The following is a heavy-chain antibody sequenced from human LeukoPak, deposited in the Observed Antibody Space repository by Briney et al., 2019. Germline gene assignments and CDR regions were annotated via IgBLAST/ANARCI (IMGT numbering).Heavy chain of an antibody. Sequence: PSETLSLTCAVSGGSSRSGVYFWSWIRQPPGKGLEWIGHIHYSGNTYYNPSLKSRVSISVDTSKNQFSLKLSSVTAADTAVYYCAREGGPYRPLDYSGQGTLVTVAS. J-gene: IGHJ4*02. CDR1: GGSSRSGVYF. CDR3: AREGGPYRPLDY. CDR2: IHYSGNT. V-gene: IGHV4-30-4*01.